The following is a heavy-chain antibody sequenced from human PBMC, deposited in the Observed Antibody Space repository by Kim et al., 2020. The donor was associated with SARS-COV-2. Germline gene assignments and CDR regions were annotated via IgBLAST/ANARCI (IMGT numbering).Heavy chain of an antibody. CDR3: ATAPAVAGTPNDYYYYYGMDV. CDR2: FDPEDDET. J-gene: IGHJ6*02. V-gene: IGHV1-24*01. CDR1: GYTLIELS. D-gene: IGHD6-19*01. Sequence: ASVKVSCKVSGYTLIELSMHWVRQAPGKGLEWMGGFDPEDDETIYAQKFQGRVTMTEDTSTDTAYMELSSLRSEDTAVYYCATAPAVAGTPNDYYYYYGMDVWGQGTTVTVSS.